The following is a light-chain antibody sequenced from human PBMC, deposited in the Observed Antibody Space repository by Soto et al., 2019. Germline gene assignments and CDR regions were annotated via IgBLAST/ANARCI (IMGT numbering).Light chain of an antibody. Sequence: EIVLTQSPGTLSLSPGERATLSCRASQSVSSSYLAWYQRKPGQAPRLLIYGASSRATGIPDRFSGSGSGTDFTLTISRLEPEDFAVYYCQQYDSSLSWTFGQGTNVELK. CDR1: QSVSSSY. CDR2: GAS. V-gene: IGKV3-20*01. J-gene: IGKJ1*01. CDR3: QQYDSSLSWT.